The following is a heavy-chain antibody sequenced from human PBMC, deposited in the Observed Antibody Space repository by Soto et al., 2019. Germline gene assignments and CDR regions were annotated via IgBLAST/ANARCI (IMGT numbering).Heavy chain of an antibody. V-gene: IGHV3-30*18. CDR1: GFTFSSYG. CDR3: AKDRPSGSRPYYYGMDV. Sequence: QVQLVESGGGVVQPGRSLRLSCAASGFTFSSYGMHWVRQAPGKGLEWVAVISYDGSNKYYADSVKGRFTISRDNSKNTPYLQMNSLRAEDTAVYYCAKDRPSGSRPYYYGMDVWGQGTTVTVSS. CDR2: ISYDGSNK. D-gene: IGHD1-26*01. J-gene: IGHJ6*02.